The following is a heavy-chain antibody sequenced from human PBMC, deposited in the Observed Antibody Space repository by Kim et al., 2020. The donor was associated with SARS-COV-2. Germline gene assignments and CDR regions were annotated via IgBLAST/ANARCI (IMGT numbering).Heavy chain of an antibody. V-gene: IGHV4-34*01. CDR1: GGSFSGYY. CDR3: ARGSTIFGLVSRIDY. Sequence: SETLSLTCAVYGGSFSGYYWSWIRQPPGKGLEWIGEINHSGSTNYNPSLKSRVTISVDTSKNQFSLKLSSVTTADTAVYYCARGSTIFGLVSRIDYWGQGTLVTVSS. CDR2: INHSGST. D-gene: IGHD3-3*01. J-gene: IGHJ4*02.